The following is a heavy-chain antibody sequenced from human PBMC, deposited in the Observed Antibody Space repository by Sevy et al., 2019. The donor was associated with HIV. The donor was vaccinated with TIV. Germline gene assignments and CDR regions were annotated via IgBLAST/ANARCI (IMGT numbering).Heavy chain of an antibody. CDR2: ISDSAYNT. Sequence: GGSLRLSCAASGFTFSNYAMSWVRPAPGKGLEWVSGISDSAYNTYYADSVKGRFTISRDNSKNSLYLQMNSLRAEDTAVYYCTKDEAYTVATSYYFDYWGQGTLVTVSS. J-gene: IGHJ4*02. CDR3: TKDEAYTVATSYYFDY. V-gene: IGHV3-23*01. D-gene: IGHD5-12*01. CDR1: GFTFSNYA.